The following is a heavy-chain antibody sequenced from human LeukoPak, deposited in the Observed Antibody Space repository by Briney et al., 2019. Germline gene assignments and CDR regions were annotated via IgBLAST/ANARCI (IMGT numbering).Heavy chain of an antibody. J-gene: IGHJ4*02. CDR2: MSGDGART. Sequence: GGSLRLSCSASGFSFSTFVMHWVRQAPGKGLGYVSGMSGDGARTYYADSVKGRFTICRDNSKNTLYVQMTSLRVEDTAVYYCVYQVQGVVKWGQGTLVTVSS. V-gene: IGHV3-64*05. CDR1: GFSFSTFV. D-gene: IGHD3-3*01. CDR3: VYQVQGVVK.